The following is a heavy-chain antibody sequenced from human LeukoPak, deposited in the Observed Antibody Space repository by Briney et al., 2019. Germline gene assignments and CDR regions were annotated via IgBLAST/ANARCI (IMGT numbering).Heavy chain of an antibody. J-gene: IGHJ4*02. CDR3: ARLSAAAARWGFDY. D-gene: IGHD6-13*01. V-gene: IGHV6-1*01. CDR1: GDSVSSNSAA. CDR2: TYYRSKWYN. Sequence: SQTLSLTCAISGDSVSSNSAAWNWIRQSPSRGLEWLGRTYYRSKWYNDYAVSVKSRITINPDTSKNQFSLQLNSVTAADTAVYYCARLSAAAARWGFDYWGQGTLVTVSS.